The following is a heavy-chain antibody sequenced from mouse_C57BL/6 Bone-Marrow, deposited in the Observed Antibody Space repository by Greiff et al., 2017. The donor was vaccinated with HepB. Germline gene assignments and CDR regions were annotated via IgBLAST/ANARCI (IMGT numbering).Heavy chain of an antibody. CDR3: ARLGIYGNGDY. CDR2: INPNNGGT. V-gene: IGHV1-26*01. Sequence: EVQLQQSGPELVKPGASVKISCKASGYTFTDYYMNWVKQSHGKSLEWIGDINPNNGGTSYNQKFKGKATLTVDKSSSTAYMELRSLTSEDSAVYYCARLGIYGNGDYWGQGTTLTVSS. D-gene: IGHD2-1*01. CDR1: GYTFTDYY. J-gene: IGHJ2*01.